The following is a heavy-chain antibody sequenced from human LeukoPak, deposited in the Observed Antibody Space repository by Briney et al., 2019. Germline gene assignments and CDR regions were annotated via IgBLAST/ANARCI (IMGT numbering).Heavy chain of an antibody. CDR1: GFTFSNCW. CDR3: VRGPLGYCSITSPYFAY. CDR2: IKQDGSEK. Sequence: PGGSLRLSCAASGFTFSNCWMSWVRQAPGKGLEWVANIKQDGSEKYYVDSVKGRFTISRDNAKNSLYLQMNSLRAEDTAVYYCVRGPLGYCSITSPYFAYWGQGTLVTVSS. D-gene: IGHD2-2*01. V-gene: IGHV3-7*01. J-gene: IGHJ4*02.